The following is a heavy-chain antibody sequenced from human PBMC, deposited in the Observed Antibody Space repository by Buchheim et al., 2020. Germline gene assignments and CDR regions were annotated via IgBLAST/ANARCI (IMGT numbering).Heavy chain of an antibody. CDR2: IRYSGTT. Sequence: QLQLQESGPGLVKPSETLSLTCTVSGGSISNSAYFWGWIRQPPGKGPEWIATIRYSGTTYFNPSLQNRVTISVKKPKNQFSLTLRSVTAADTALYYCARENRDGYRNGVDVWGQGTT. V-gene: IGHV4-39*07. CDR1: GGSISNSAYF. D-gene: IGHD5-24*01. J-gene: IGHJ6*02. CDR3: ARENRDGYRNGVDV.